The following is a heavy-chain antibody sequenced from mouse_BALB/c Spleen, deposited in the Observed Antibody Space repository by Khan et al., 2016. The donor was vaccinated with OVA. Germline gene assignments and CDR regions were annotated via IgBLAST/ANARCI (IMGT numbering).Heavy chain of an antibody. Sequence: EVELVESGGGLVRPGGSLKLSCAASGFSFTTYTMSWVRQTPEKRLEWVATINSGSTYTYYPDSVTGRFTISRDNAKNTLYLQMSSLKSEDTAMYYCTRDGNYAHWYFDVWGAGTTVTVSS. CDR2: INSGSTYT. J-gene: IGHJ1*01. CDR1: GFSFTTYT. CDR3: TRDGNYAHWYFDV. V-gene: IGHV5-6-4*01. D-gene: IGHD2-1*01.